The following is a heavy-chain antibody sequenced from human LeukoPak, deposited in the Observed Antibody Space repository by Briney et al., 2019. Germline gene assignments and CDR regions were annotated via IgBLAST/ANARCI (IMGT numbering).Heavy chain of an antibody. CDR3: ARRPIAAAGNWFDP. Sequence: GGSLRLSCAASGFTFSSYSMNWVRQAPGKGLEWVSSISSSSSYIYYADSVKGRFTISRDHAKNSLYLQMNSLRAEDTAVYYCARRPIAAAGNWFDPWGQGTLVTVSS. V-gene: IGHV3-21*01. CDR1: GFTFSSYS. D-gene: IGHD6-13*01. J-gene: IGHJ5*02. CDR2: ISSSSSYI.